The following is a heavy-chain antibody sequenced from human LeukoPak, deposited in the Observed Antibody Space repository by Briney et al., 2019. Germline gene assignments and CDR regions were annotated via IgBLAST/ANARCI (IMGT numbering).Heavy chain of an antibody. CDR1: GGSITSTNY. CDR3: AREGGPYRPLDY. CDR2: VKLQGST. J-gene: IGHJ4*02. Sequence: PSATLSLTCGVSGGSITSTNYWSWVRQPPGKGLGWIGEVKLQGSTNYNPSLMGRLAISVDMSENHISLQLTSVIAADPAVYYCAREGGPYRPLDYSGQGTLVTVSS. V-gene: IGHV4-4*02.